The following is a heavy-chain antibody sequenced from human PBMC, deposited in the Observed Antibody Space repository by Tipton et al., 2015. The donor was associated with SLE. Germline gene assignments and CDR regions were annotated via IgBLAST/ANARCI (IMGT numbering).Heavy chain of an antibody. CDR3: ARDLGCTNGLCYLGDYHHGMDV. CDR2: IFYSGST. D-gene: IGHD2-8*01. J-gene: IGHJ6*02. CDR1: GDSIISGAYY. Sequence: TLSLTCTVSGDSIISGAYYWSWVRQHPGRGLEWLAYIFYSGSTYYNPSLKSRRNISVDRSNNQFSLKLTSVTAADTAVYYCARDLGCTNGLCYLGDYHHGMDVWSQGTTVTVSS. V-gene: IGHV4-31*03.